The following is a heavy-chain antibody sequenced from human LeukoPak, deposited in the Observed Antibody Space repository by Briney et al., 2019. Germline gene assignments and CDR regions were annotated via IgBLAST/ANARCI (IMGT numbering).Heavy chain of an antibody. CDR1: GGTFSSYA. V-gene: IGHV1-69*01. CDR2: IIPIFGTA. D-gene: IGHD2-21*02. Sequence: ASVKVSCKASGGTFSSYAISWVRQAPGQGLERMGGIIPIFGTANYAQKFQGRVTITADESTSTAYMELSSLRSEDTAVYYCARAYCGGDCYPGYFQHWGQGTLVTVSS. J-gene: IGHJ1*01. CDR3: ARAYCGGDCYPGYFQH.